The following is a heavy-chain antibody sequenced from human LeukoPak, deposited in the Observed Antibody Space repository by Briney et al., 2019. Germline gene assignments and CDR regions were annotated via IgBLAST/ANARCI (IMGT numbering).Heavy chain of an antibody. CDR1: GFTFSSYG. V-gene: IGHV3-30*18. D-gene: IGHD2-15*01. J-gene: IGHJ4*02. CDR2: ISYDGNNK. Sequence: GGSLRLSCAASGFTFSSYGMHWVRQAPGKGLEWVAVISYDGNNKYYADSVKGRFTISRDNSKNTLYLQMNSLRAEDTAVYYCAKDFGGYCSGGSCYDGFHYWGQGTLVTVSS. CDR3: AKDFGGYCSGGSCYDGFHY.